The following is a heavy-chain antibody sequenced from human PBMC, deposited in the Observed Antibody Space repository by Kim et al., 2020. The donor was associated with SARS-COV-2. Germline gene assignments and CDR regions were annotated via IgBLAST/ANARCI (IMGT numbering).Heavy chain of an antibody. D-gene: IGHD3-22*01. Sequence: ETLSLTCTVSGGSISSYYWSWIRQPAGKGLEWIGRIYTSGSTNYNPSLKSRVTMSVDTSKNQFSLKLSSVTAADTAVYYCARDSLYDSSGYLTPFDYWGQGTLVTVSS. CDR2: IYTSGST. V-gene: IGHV4-4*07. CDR1: GGSISSYY. CDR3: ARDSLYDSSGYLTPFDY. J-gene: IGHJ4*02.